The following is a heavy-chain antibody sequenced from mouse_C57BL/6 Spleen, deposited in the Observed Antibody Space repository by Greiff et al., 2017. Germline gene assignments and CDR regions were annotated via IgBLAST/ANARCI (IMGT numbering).Heavy chain of an antibody. CDR3: ARFLDYFDY. D-gene: IGHD2-10*02. J-gene: IGHJ2*01. V-gene: IGHV1-59*01. CDR1: GYTFTSYW. CDR2: IDPSDSYT. Sequence: QVQLQQPGAELVRPGTSVKLSCKASGYTFTSYWMHWVKQRPGQSLEWIGVIDPSDSYTNYNQKFKGKATLTVDTSSSTAYMQLSSLTSEDSAVYYCARFLDYFDYWGQGTTLTVSS.